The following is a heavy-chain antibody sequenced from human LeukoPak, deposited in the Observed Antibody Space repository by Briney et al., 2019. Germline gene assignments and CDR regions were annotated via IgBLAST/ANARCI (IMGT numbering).Heavy chain of an antibody. CDR3: ARDGTNWNEFDY. CDR1: GFTFSSYW. Sequence: GGSLRLSCAASGFTFSSYWMHWVRQAPGKGLVWVSRINSDGSSTNYADSVKGRFTISRDNAKNTRYLQMNSLRAEDTAVYYCARDGTNWNEFDYWGQGTLVTVSS. D-gene: IGHD1-20*01. J-gene: IGHJ4*02. CDR2: INSDGSST. V-gene: IGHV3-74*01.